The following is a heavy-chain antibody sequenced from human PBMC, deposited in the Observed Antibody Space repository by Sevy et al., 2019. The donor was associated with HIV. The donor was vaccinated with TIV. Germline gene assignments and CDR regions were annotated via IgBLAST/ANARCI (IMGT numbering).Heavy chain of an antibody. CDR2: IYYSGST. V-gene: IGHV4-59*01. CDR1: GGSISSYY. J-gene: IGHJ6*02. CDR3: ARDSYGILPGSRGMDV. Sequence: SETLSLTCTVSGGSISSYYWSWIRQPPGKRLEWIGYIYYSGSTNYNPSPKSRVTISVDTSKNQFSLKLRSVTAADTAVYYCARDSYGILPGSRGMDVWGQGTTVTVSS. D-gene: IGHD3-9*01.